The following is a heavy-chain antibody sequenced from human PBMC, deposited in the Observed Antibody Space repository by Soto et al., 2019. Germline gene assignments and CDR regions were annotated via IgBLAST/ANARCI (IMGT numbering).Heavy chain of an antibody. V-gene: IGHV1-2*02. D-gene: IGHD3-9*01. J-gene: IGHJ6*02. CDR2: INPNSGGT. CDR1: GYTFTGYY. CDR3: AAYYDILTGYYSAYYYYGMDV. Sequence: ASVKVSCKASGYTFTGYYMHWVRQAPGQGLEWMGWINPNSGGTNYAQKFQGRVTMTRDTSISTAYMELSRLRSDDTAVYYCAAYYDILTGYYSAYYYYGMDVWGQGTTVTVSS.